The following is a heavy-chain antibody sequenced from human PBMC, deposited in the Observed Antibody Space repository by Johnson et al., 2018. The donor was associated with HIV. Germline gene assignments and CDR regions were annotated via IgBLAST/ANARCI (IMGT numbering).Heavy chain of an antibody. CDR3: AKGTHYSDSSGSDAFDI. D-gene: IGHD3-22*01. J-gene: IGHJ3*02. CDR1: GFTFSNAW. V-gene: IGHV3-66*02. CDR2: IYSGGST. Sequence: VQLVESGGNLVKPGGSLRLSCAASGFTFSNAWMSWVRQAPGKGLEWVSVIYSGGSTYYADSVKGRFTLSRDTSKNTLHLKINSLMAEARAVDYCAKGTHYSDSSGSDAFDIWGQGTIVTVSS.